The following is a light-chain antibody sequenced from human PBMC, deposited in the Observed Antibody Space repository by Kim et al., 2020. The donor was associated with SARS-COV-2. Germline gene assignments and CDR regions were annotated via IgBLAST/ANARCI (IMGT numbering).Light chain of an antibody. CDR2: GAA. CDR3: QQYNNWPVG. CDR1: QSVSSN. J-gene: IGKJ1*01. Sequence: EIVMTQSPATLSVSPGERATLSCRVSQSVSSNLAWYQQKPGQAPRLLIYGAATRATGIPVRFSGSGSGTEFTLTISSLQSEDFAVYSCQQYNNWPVGFGQGTKVDIK. V-gene: IGKV3-15*01.